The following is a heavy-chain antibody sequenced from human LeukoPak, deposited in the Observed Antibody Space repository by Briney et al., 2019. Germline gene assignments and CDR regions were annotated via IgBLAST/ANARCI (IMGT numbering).Heavy chain of an antibody. CDR2: INYNGGTT. V-gene: IGHV3-64*02. CDR3: ARVGPATAFDY. CDR1: GFILRSFS. J-gene: IGHJ4*02. Sequence: GGSLRLSCAASGFILRSFSMHWVRQSPGRGLQYVSAINYNGGTTYYADSVKDRFTISRDDSRNTLYLHMASLRDEDMGVYYCARVGPATAFDYWGQGTQVTVSS.